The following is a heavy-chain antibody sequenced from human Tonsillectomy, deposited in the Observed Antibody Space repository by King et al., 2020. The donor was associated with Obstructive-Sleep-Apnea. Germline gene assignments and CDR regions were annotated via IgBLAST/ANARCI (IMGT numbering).Heavy chain of an antibody. CDR3: ARHQEITYHYDSSGYSY. CDR1: GYIFINYG. CDR2: ISAHNGNT. Sequence: QLVQSGAEVKKPGASVMLSCKASGYIFINYGIHWVRQAPGQGLEWVGWISAHNGNTKYAQKVQGRATMPTDTSTSTAYMELRSLRSDDTAVYYCARHQEITYHYDSSGYSYWGQGTLVTVSS. V-gene: IGHV1-18*01. D-gene: IGHD3-22*01. J-gene: IGHJ4*02.